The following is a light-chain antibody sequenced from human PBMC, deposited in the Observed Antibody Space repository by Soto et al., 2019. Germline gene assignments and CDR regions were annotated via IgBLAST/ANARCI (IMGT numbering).Light chain of an antibody. CDR1: QSVRSNY. Sequence: EIVLKQSPDTLSLSPGERATLSCRASQSVRSNYLAWYQHKPGQAPTFLIYDASSRATGIPDRFSGSGSGKDFTLTISRLEPEDFAVYYCQQYGSTPLTVGGGTKVDIK. V-gene: IGKV3-20*01. J-gene: IGKJ4*01. CDR2: DAS. CDR3: QQYGSTPLT.